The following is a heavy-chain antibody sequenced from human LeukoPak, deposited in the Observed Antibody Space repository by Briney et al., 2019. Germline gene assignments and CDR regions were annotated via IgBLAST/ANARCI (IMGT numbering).Heavy chain of an antibody. J-gene: IGHJ1*01. V-gene: IGHV4-39*07. CDR3: ARERAGYYDSSGTTFQH. Sequence: SETLSLTCTVSGGSISSSSYYWGWIRQPPGKGLEWIGSIYYSGSTYYNPSLKSRVTISVDTSKNQFSLKLSSVTAADTAVYYCARERAGYYDSSGTTFQHWGQGTLVTVSS. CDR1: GGSISSSSYY. CDR2: IYYSGST. D-gene: IGHD3-22*01.